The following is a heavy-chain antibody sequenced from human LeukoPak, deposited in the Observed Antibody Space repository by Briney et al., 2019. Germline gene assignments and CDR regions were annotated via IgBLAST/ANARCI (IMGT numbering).Heavy chain of an antibody. Sequence: QPGGSLRLSCAASGFKFNDYTMHWVRQAPGKGLEWVSLISWDGGSKFFADSVKGRFIISRDDSKNSLYLQMNSLRTEDTALYYCAKDISNRGLAIADYWGQGTLVTVSS. CDR2: ISWDGGSK. CDR3: AKDISNRGLAIADY. J-gene: IGHJ4*02. CDR1: GFKFNDYT. D-gene: IGHD3-3*02. V-gene: IGHV3-43*01.